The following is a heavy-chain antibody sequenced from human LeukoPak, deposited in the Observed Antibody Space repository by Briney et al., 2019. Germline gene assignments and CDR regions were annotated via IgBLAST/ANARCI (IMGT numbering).Heavy chain of an antibody. CDR3: TRGLYAGDY. CDR2: INHSGST. V-gene: IGHV4-34*01. D-gene: IGHD2-8*01. CDR1: GGSFSGYY. Sequence: SETLSLTCAVYGGSFSGYYWSWIRQPPGKGLEWIGEINHSGSTNYNPSLKSRVTISVDTSKNQSSLKLTSVTAADTAVYYCTRGLYAGDYWGQGTLVTVSS. J-gene: IGHJ4*02.